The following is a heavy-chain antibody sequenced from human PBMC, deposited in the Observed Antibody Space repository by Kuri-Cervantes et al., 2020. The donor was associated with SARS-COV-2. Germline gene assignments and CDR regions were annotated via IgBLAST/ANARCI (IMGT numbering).Heavy chain of an antibody. D-gene: IGHD3-16*01. CDR3: AKDLGDYGMDV. CDR1: GFSFSSYA. V-gene: IGHV3-23*03. J-gene: IGHJ6*02. Sequence: GGSLRLSCAASGFSFSSYAMSWVRQAPGKGLEWVSVIHSGGSSTYYADSVKGRFTISRDNSKNTLYLQMNSLRAEDTAVYYCAKDLGDYGMDVWGQGTTVTVSS. CDR2: IHSGGSST.